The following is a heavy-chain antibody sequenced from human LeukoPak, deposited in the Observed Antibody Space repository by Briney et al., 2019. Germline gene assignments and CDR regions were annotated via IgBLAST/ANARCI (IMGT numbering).Heavy chain of an antibody. CDR3: ARGSGLRFKGVIDY. J-gene: IGHJ4*02. V-gene: IGHV4-34*01. CDR2: INHSGST. Sequence: SETLSLTCAVYGGSFSGYYWSWIRQPPGKGLEWIGEINHSGSTNYNPSLKSRVTISVDTSKNQFSLKLSSVTAADTAVYYCARGSGLRFKGVIDYWGQGTLVTVSS. D-gene: IGHD5-12*01. CDR1: GGSFSGYY.